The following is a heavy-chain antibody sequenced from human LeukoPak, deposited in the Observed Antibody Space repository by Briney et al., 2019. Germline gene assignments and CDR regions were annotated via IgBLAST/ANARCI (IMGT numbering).Heavy chain of an antibody. Sequence: SETLSLTCTVSGGSISSSSYYWGWIRQPPGKGLEWIGSIYYSGSTYYNPSLKSRVTISVDTSKNQFSLKLSSVTAADTAVHYCAGHYGSGSFNYWGQGTLVTVSS. CDR3: AGHYGSGSFNY. CDR1: GGSISSSSYY. V-gene: IGHV4-39*01. D-gene: IGHD3-10*01. J-gene: IGHJ4*02. CDR2: IYYSGST.